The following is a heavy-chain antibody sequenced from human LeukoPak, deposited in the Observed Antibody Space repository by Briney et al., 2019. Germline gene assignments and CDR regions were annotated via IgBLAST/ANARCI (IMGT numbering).Heavy chain of an antibody. CDR2: IYYSGST. CDR3: ARVITGGLYYFDD. CDR1: GGSISSYY. V-gene: IGHV4-59*08. J-gene: IGHJ4*02. Sequence: SETLSLTCTVSGGSISSYYWSWIRQPPGKGLEWIGYIYYSGSTNYNPSLKSRVTISVDTSKNQFSLKLSSVTAADTAMYYCARVITGGLYYFDDWGQGTLVTVSS. D-gene: IGHD1-14*01.